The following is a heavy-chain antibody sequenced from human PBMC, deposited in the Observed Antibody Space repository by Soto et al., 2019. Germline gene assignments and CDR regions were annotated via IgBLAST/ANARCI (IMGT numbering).Heavy chain of an antibody. CDR1: GGSISSYY. CDR3: AREVDIVVVPAARRGAFDI. J-gene: IGHJ3*02. D-gene: IGHD2-2*03. Sequence: SETLSLTCTVSGGSISSYYWSWIRQPPGKGLEWIGYIYYSGSTNYNPSLKSRVTISVDTSKNQFSLKLSSVTAADTAVYYCAREVDIVVVPAARRGAFDIWGQGTMVTVSS. CDR2: IYYSGST. V-gene: IGHV4-59*01.